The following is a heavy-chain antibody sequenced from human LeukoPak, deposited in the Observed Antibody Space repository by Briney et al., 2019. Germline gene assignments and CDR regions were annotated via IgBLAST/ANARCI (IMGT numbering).Heavy chain of an antibody. Sequence: SETLSLTCTVSGGSISSYYWSWIRQPPGKGLEWIGEINHSGSTNYNPSLKSRITISVDTSKNQFSLKLSSVTAADTAVYYCARVAVTTFYWGQGTLVTVSS. CDR1: GGSISSYY. CDR3: ARVAVTTFY. J-gene: IGHJ4*02. V-gene: IGHV4-34*01. D-gene: IGHD4-17*01. CDR2: INHSGST.